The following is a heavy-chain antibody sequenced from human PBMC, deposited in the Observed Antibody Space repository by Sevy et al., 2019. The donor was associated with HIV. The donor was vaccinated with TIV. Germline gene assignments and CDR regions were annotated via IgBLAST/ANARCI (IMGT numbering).Heavy chain of an antibody. CDR3: ARVPTYYYGSATYFES. CDR2: IGAYTGNA. Sequence: ASVKVSCKASGYTFASEGISWVRQAPGQGLEWMGWIGAYTGNANSAQKLQGRVTMTTDTSTRTAYMELSSLRSDDTAIYYCARVPTYYYGSATYFESWGQGTLVTVSS. V-gene: IGHV1-18*01. J-gene: IGHJ4*02. D-gene: IGHD3-10*01. CDR1: GYTFASEG.